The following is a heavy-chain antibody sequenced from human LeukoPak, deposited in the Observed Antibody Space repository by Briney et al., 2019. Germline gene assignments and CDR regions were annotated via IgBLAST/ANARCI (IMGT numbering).Heavy chain of an antibody. D-gene: IGHD3-9*01. CDR2: INHSGST. Sequence: SETLSLTCAVYGGSFSGYYWSWIRQPPGKGLEWIGEINHSGSTNYNPSLKSRVTISVDTSKNQFSLKLSSVTAADTAVYYCARNYDILTGYYKDAFDIWGQGTMVTVSS. V-gene: IGHV4-34*01. J-gene: IGHJ3*02. CDR3: ARNYDILTGYYKDAFDI. CDR1: GGSFSGYY.